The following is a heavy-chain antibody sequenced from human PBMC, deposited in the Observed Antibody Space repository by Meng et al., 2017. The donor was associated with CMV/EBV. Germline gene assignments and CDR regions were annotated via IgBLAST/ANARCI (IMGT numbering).Heavy chain of an antibody. Sequence: VLQVRAGDGVKRPGASVAGSCKSSGSTFTGYYWHRVRQAPRQGLEWMGWINPNRGGTNYAQKFQGRVTMTRDTSISTAYMELSRVRSDDAAVYYCATYIGNYINWYFDLWGRGTLVTVSS. V-gene: IGHV1-2*02. CDR2: INPNRGGT. D-gene: IGHD1-7*01. CDR3: ATYIGNYINWYFDL. J-gene: IGHJ2*01. CDR1: GSTFTGYY.